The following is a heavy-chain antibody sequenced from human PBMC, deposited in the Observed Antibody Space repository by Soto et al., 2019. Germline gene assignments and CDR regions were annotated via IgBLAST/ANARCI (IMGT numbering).Heavy chain of an antibody. Sequence: ASVKVSCKASGYTFTSYGISWVRQAPGQGLEWMGWISAYNGNTNYAQKLQGRVTMTTDTSTSTAYMELRSLRSDDTAVYYCARDRPYYDYVWGSYRSFDYWGQGTLVTVSS. CDR2: ISAYNGNT. CDR1: GYTFTSYG. CDR3: ARDRPYYDYVWGSYRSFDY. V-gene: IGHV1-18*04. D-gene: IGHD3-16*02. J-gene: IGHJ4*02.